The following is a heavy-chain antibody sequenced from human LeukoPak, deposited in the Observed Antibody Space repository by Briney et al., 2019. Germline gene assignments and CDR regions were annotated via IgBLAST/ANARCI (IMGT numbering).Heavy chain of an antibody. V-gene: IGHV1-2*02. D-gene: IGHD4-17*01. CDR1: GYTFTGYY. CDR2: INPNSGGT. Sequence: ASVKVSCKASGYTFTGYYMHWVRQAPGQGLEWMGWINPNSGGTNYAQKFQGRVTMTRDTSISTAYMELSRLRSDDTAVYYCARARGPYGDDAFDIWGQGTMVTVSS. J-gene: IGHJ3*02. CDR3: ARARGPYGDDAFDI.